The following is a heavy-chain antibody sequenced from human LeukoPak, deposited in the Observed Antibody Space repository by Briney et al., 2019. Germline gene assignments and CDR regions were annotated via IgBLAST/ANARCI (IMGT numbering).Heavy chain of an antibody. CDR3: ARAYIVYAFDI. Sequence: PGGSLRLSCAASGFTFSSYSMNWVRQAPGKGLEWVSYISSSSGTIYYADSVKGRFTISRDNAKNSLYLQMNSLRAEDTAVYYCARAYIVYAFDIWGQGTMVTVSS. J-gene: IGHJ3*02. CDR2: ISSSSGTI. CDR1: GFTFSSYS. V-gene: IGHV3-48*01. D-gene: IGHD2/OR15-2a*01.